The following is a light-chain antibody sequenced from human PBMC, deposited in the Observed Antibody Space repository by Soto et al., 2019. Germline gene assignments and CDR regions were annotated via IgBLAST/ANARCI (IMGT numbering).Light chain of an antibody. Sequence: EIVMTQSPATLSVSPGERVTLPCRASQSFSSNLAWYQQKPGQAPRLLIYGASTRATGIPVRFSGSGSGTEFTLTISSLQSEDFAVYYCQQYNNWWTFGQGTKVEIK. CDR1: QSFSSN. J-gene: IGKJ1*01. V-gene: IGKV3-15*01. CDR2: GAS. CDR3: QQYNNWWT.